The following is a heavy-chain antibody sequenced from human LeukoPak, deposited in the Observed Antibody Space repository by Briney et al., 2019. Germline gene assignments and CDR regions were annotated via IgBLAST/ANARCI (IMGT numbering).Heavy chain of an antibody. CDR1: GYIFTSYN. V-gene: IGHV1-46*01. CDR2: INPSGGST. D-gene: IGHD6-19*01. J-gene: IGHJ4*02. CDR3: ARFAVHRRITVAGQFGLDY. Sequence: GASVKVSCKASGYIFTSYNIYWVRQAPGQGLEWMGIINPSGGSTNYAQKFQGRVTMTRDTSTSTVYMELSSLRSEDTAVYYCARFAVHRRITVAGQFGLDYWGQGTLVSLSS.